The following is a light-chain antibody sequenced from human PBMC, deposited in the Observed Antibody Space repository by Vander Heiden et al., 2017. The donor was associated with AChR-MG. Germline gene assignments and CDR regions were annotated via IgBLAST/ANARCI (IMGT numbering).Light chain of an antibody. J-gene: IGKJ2*01. CDR2: KAS. CDR3: QQYNSASRVYT. Sequence: DIQMTQSPSTLSTSVGDRVTITCGASQSISSWLAWYQQKPWKAPKLLIYKASSLESGVPSRFTGSPSGTEFTLTISSLQTDDFATYYCQQYNSASRVYTFGQETKLEIK. CDR1: QSISSW. V-gene: IGKV1-5*03.